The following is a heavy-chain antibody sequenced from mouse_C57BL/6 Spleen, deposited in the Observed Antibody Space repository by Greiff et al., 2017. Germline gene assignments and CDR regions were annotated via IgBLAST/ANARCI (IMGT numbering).Heavy chain of an antibody. CDR3: TRDRGTTKAMDY. V-gene: IGHV5-9-1*02. J-gene: IGHJ4*01. Sequence: EVQGVESGEGLVKPGGSLKLSCAASGFTFSSYAMSWVRQTPEKRLEWVAYISSGGDYIYYADTVKGRFTISRDNARNTLYLQMSSLKSEDTAMYYCTRDRGTTKAMDYWGQGTSVTVSS. CDR1: GFTFSSYA. D-gene: IGHD1-1*01. CDR2: ISSGGDYI.